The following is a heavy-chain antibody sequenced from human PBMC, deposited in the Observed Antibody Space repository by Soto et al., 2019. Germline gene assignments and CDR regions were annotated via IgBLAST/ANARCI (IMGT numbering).Heavy chain of an antibody. Sequence: PGGSLRLSCAASGFTFSSSAMSWVRQAPGKGLEWVSTIGRSGGSTYYADSVKGRFTISRDNSKKTLYLQMNSLRAEDTAVYYCAKGTSGWYQIDYWGQGTLVTVSS. J-gene: IGHJ4*02. CDR3: AKGTSGWYQIDY. CDR1: GFTFSSSA. CDR2: IGRSGGST. V-gene: IGHV3-23*01. D-gene: IGHD6-19*01.